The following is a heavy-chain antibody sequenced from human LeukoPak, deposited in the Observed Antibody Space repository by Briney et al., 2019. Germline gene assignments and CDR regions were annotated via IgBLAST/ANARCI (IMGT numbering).Heavy chain of an antibody. Sequence: GGSLRLSCAASGFTFSSYGMHWVRQAPGKGLEWVAVIWYDGSNKHYADSVKGRFTISRDNSKNTLYLQMNSLRAEDTAVYYCAKDWGNDYGDSYFDYWGQGTLVTVSS. CDR2: IWYDGSNK. V-gene: IGHV3-33*06. D-gene: IGHD4-17*01. CDR1: GFTFSSYG. CDR3: AKDWGNDYGDSYFDY. J-gene: IGHJ4*02.